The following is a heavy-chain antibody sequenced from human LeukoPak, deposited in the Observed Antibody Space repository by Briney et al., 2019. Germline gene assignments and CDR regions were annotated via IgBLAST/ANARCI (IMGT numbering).Heavy chain of an antibody. J-gene: IGHJ4*02. CDR2: INSDGSST. Sequence: LSGGSLRLSCAASGFTFSSYWMHWVRQAPGKGLVWVSRINSDGSSTSYADSVKGRFTIPRDNAKNTLYLQMNSLRAEDTAVYYCARDPVYGSMVDYWGQGTLVTVSS. V-gene: IGHV3-74*01. CDR1: GFTFSSYW. CDR3: ARDPVYGSMVDY. D-gene: IGHD3-10*01.